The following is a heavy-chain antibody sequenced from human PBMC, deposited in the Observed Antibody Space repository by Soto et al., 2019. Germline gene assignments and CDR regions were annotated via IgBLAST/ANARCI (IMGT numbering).Heavy chain of an antibody. D-gene: IGHD6-19*01. Sequence: PGGSLRLSCAASGFTFSSYAMSWVRQAPGKGLEWVSSISGSGGSTYYADSVKGRFTISRDNSKNTLYLQMNSLRDEDTAVYYCAKSLFSSGYKQYFDYWGQGTLVTVSS. J-gene: IGHJ4*02. CDR3: AKSLFSSGYKQYFDY. CDR2: ISGSGGST. V-gene: IGHV3-23*01. CDR1: GFTFSSYA.